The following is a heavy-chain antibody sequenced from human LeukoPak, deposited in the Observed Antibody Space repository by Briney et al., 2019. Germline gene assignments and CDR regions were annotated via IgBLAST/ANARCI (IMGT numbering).Heavy chain of an antibody. CDR3: AREATGWRPLDF. Sequence: SQTLSLTRAISGDSVSSNSAAWNWIRQSPSRGLEWLGRTYYRSKWYNDYAVSGKGRVTINPDTSKNQFSLQLNSVTPEDTAVYYCAREATGWRPLDFWGQGTLVTVSS. J-gene: IGHJ4*02. CDR1: GDSVSSNSAA. D-gene: IGHD6-19*01. V-gene: IGHV6-1*01. CDR2: TYYRSKWYN.